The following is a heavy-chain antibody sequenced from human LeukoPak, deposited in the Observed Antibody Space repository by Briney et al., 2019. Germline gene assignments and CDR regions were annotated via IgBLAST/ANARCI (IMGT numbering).Heavy chain of an antibody. J-gene: IGHJ4*02. Sequence: GGSLRLSCAASGFTFSSYGMHWVRQAPGKGLEWVAVIWYDGSNKYYADSVKGRFTISRDSSKNTLYLQMNSLRAEDTAVYYCARGSSGWYYFDYWGQGTLVTVSS. CDR3: ARGSSGWYYFDY. V-gene: IGHV3-33*01. CDR2: IWYDGSNK. D-gene: IGHD6-19*01. CDR1: GFTFSSYG.